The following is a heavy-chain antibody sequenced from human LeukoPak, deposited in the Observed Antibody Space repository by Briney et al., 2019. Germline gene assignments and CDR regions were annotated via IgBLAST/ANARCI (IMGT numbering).Heavy chain of an antibody. D-gene: IGHD3-3*01. CDR1: GFTFSSYA. CDR2: ISGSGGST. CDR3: AKGVRVTIFGVVKTPFDY. J-gene: IGHJ4*02. V-gene: IGHV3-23*01. Sequence: PGGSLRLSCAASGFTFSSYAMSWVRQAPGKGLEWVSAISGSGGSTYYADSVKGRFTISRDNSKNTLYLQMNRLRAEDTAVYYCAKGVRVTIFGVVKTPFDYWGQGTLVTASS.